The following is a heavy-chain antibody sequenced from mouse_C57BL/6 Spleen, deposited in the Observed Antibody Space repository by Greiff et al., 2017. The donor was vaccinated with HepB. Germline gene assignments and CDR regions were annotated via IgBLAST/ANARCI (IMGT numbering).Heavy chain of an antibody. D-gene: IGHD2-3*01. CDR3: ARHGGYYRDAMDY. J-gene: IGHJ4*01. V-gene: IGHV2-6-1*01. CDR1: GFSLTSYG. CDR2: IWSDGST. Sequence: VKLVESGPGLVAPSQSLSITCTVSGFSLTSYGVHWVRQPPGKGLEWLVVIWSDGSTTYNSALKSRLSISKDNSKSQVFLKMNSLQTDDTAMYYCARHGGYYRDAMDYWGQGTSVTVSS.